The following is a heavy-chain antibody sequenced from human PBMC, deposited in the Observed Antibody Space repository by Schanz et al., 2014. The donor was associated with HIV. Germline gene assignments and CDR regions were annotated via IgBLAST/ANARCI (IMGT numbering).Heavy chain of an antibody. CDR3: ARDLVLGAGTTAMDV. Sequence: QVQLVESGGGVVQPGRSLRLSCTASGFTFSTFGMHWVRQAPGKGLECVAVISFDGNNKYYADSVKGRFTVSRDNSKNRVFLQMNSLSTEDAAVYYCARDLVLGAGTTAMDVWGRGTTVTVSS. J-gene: IGHJ6*02. V-gene: IGHV3-30*03. CDR2: ISFDGNNK. CDR1: GFTFSTFG. D-gene: IGHD1-1*01.